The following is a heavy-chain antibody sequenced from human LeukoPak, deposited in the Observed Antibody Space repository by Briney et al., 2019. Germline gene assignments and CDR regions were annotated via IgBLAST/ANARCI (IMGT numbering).Heavy chain of an antibody. J-gene: IGHJ3*02. D-gene: IGHD2-8*02. Sequence: GGSLRLSCAASGFTFRSYSMNWVRQAPGKGLEWVSYISSGSTSIYADSVKGRFTISRDNAKNSLYLQMSSLRDEDTAVYYCARTGGVSAFDIWGQGTMVTVSS. CDR1: GFTFRSYS. V-gene: IGHV3-48*02. CDR2: ISSGSTSI. CDR3: ARTGGVSAFDI.